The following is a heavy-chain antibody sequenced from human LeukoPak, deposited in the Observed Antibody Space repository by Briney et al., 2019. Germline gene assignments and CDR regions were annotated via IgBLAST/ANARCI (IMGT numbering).Heavy chain of an antibody. CDR2: ISAYNGNT. V-gene: IGHV1-18*01. Sequence: EASVKVSCKASGYTFTSYGISWVRQAPGQGLEWMGWISAYNGNTNYAQKLQGRVTMTTDTSTRPAYMELRRLRSDDTAGYYFARRTTYYDILTGYYTDWFDPWGQGTLVTVSS. CDR3: ARRTTYYDILTGYYTDWFDP. J-gene: IGHJ5*02. D-gene: IGHD3-9*01. CDR1: GYTFTSYG.